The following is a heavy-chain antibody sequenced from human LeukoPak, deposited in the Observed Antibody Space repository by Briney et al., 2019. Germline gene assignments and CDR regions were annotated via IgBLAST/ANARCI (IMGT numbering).Heavy chain of an antibody. CDR1: GYTFTMFG. Sequence: GASVKVSCKATGYTFTMFGITWVRQATGQGLEWMGWMNPNSGNTGYAQKFQGRVTITRNTSISTAYMELSSLRSEDTAVYYCARVRLSGAYWFDPWGQGTLVTVSS. D-gene: IGHD6-19*01. V-gene: IGHV1-8*03. CDR3: ARVRLSGAYWFDP. CDR2: MNPNSGNT. J-gene: IGHJ5*02.